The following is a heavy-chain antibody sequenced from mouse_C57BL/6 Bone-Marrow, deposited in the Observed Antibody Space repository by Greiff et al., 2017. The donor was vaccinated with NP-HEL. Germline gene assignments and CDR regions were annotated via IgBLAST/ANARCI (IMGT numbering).Heavy chain of an antibody. CDR3: ARSPFITTIPTFYYFDY. J-gene: IGHJ2*01. Sequence: QVTLKESGPGILQPSQTLSLTCSFSGFSLSTFGMGVGWIRQPSGKGLEWLAHIWWDDDKYYNPALKSRLTISKDTSKNQVFLKIANVDTADTATYYCARSPFITTIPTFYYFDYWGQGTTLTVSS. D-gene: IGHD1-1*01. V-gene: IGHV8-8*01. CDR2: IWWDDDK. CDR1: GFSLSTFGMG.